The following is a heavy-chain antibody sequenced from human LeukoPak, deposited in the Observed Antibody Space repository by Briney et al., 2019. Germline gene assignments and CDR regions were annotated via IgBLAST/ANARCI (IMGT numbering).Heavy chain of an antibody. CDR2: IYIDGRT. D-gene: IGHD1-1*01. CDR1: GFTVGDNY. V-gene: IGHV3-66*01. Sequence: GGSLRLSCAASGFTVGDNYMSWVRQAAGKGLEWVSVIYIDGRTYYADSVKGRFTISRDKSKNTLYLQMSSLRADDTAVCYCARDRSVTTAERIGAFDIWGQGTMVTVSS. J-gene: IGHJ3*02. CDR3: ARDRSVTTAERIGAFDI.